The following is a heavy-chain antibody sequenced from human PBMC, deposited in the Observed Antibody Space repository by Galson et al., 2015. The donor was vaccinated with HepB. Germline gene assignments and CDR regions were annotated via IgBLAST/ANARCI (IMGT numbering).Heavy chain of an antibody. V-gene: IGHV3-23*01. D-gene: IGHD4-17*01. CDR2: ISSSGGST. CDR1: GFTFSSYA. CDR3: AKVRSGGRYFDY. J-gene: IGHJ4*02. Sequence: SLRLSCATSGFTFSSYAMSWVRQAPGKGLEWVSTISSSGGSTYYADSVKGRFTISRDNSKNTLYLQMNSLRAEDTAVYYCAKVRSGGRYFDYWGQGTLVTVSS.